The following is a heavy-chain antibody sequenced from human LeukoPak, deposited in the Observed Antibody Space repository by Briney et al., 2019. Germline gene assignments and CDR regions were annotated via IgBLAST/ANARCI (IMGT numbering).Heavy chain of an antibody. D-gene: IGHD3-10*01. J-gene: IGHJ4*02. CDR1: GFTFSSYA. CDR2: ISGSGGGT. Sequence: GGSLRLSGAASGFTFSSYAMSWVRQAPGKGLEWVSAISGSGGGTYYANSVKGRFTISRDNSRDTLYLQMNSLRAEDTALYFCAKTPDYYGSGSSSYIDCWGQGTLVSVSS. V-gene: IGHV3-23*01. CDR3: AKTPDYYGSGSSSYIDC.